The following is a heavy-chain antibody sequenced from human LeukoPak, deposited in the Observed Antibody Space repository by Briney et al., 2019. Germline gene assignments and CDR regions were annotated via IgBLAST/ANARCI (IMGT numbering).Heavy chain of an antibody. V-gene: IGHV4-39*07. J-gene: IGHJ3*02. D-gene: IGHD6-13*01. CDR1: GGSISSSSYY. Sequence: SETLSLTCTVSGGSISSSSYYWGWIRQPPGKGLEWIGSIYYSGSTYYNPSLKSRVTISVDTSKNQFSLKLSSVTAADTAVYYCASPSALSAAAGTGAFDIWGQGTMVTVSS. CDR2: IYYSGST. CDR3: ASPSALSAAAGTGAFDI.